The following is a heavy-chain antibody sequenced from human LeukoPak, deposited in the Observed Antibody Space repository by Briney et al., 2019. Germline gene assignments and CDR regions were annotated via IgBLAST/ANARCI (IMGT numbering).Heavy chain of an antibody. CDR2: ISRSGSTI. Sequence: GGSLRLSCAASGFTFSSYEMNWDRQAPGKGLEWVSYISRSGSTIYYADSVKGRFTISRDNAKNSLYLQMNSLRAEDTAVYYCAELGITMIGGVWGKGTTVTISS. V-gene: IGHV3-48*03. CDR3: AELGITMIGGV. CDR1: GFTFSSYE. D-gene: IGHD3-10*02. J-gene: IGHJ6*04.